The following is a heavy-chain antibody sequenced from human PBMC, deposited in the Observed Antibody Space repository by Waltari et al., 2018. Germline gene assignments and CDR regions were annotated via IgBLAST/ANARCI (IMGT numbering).Heavy chain of an antibody. CDR2: IYYSGST. Sequence: QLQLQESGPGLVKPSETLSLTCTVSGGSISSSSYYWGWIRQPPGKGLEWIGSIYYSGSTYYNPSLKSRVTISVDTSKNQFSLKLSSVTAADTAVYYCARHLALQERDGEEVDLDAFDIWGQGTMVTVSS. CDR1: GGSISSSSYY. J-gene: IGHJ3*02. D-gene: IGHD3-3*02. V-gene: IGHV4-39*01. CDR3: ARHLALQERDGEEVDLDAFDI.